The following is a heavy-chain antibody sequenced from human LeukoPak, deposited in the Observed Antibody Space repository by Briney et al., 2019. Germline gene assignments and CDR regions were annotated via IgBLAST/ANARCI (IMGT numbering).Heavy chain of an antibody. D-gene: IGHD5-18*01. V-gene: IGHV4-61*05. J-gene: IGHJ4*02. CDR3: ASTESGYSNY. CDR1: GGSISSSSYY. CDR2: IYYSGST. Sequence: SETLSLTCTVSGGSISSSSYYWGWIRQPPGKGLEWIGYIYYSGSTNYNPSLKSRVTISVDTSKNQFSLKLSSVTATDTAVYYCASTESGYSNYWGQGTLVTVSS.